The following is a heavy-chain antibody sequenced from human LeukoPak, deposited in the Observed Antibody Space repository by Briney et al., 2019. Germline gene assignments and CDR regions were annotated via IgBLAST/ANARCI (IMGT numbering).Heavy chain of an antibody. J-gene: IGHJ3*02. CDR1: GGCISSYY. Sequence: SETLSLTCTVSGGCISSYYWSWIRQPPGKGLEWIEYISYSGSTNYNPSLKSRVTISIDTSKNQFSLKLRSVTAADTAIYYCARQGYDILTGYIDAFDIWGQGTMVTVSS. V-gene: IGHV4-59*08. D-gene: IGHD3-9*01. CDR2: ISYSGST. CDR3: ARQGYDILTGYIDAFDI.